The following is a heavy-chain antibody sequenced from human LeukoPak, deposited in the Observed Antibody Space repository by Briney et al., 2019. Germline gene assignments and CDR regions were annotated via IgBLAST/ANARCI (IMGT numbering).Heavy chain of an antibody. V-gene: IGHV3-23*01. CDR2: ISGNGGTT. Sequence: GGSLRLSCAASGFTFSTYAMSWVRQAPGQGLEGVSTISGNGGTTYYADSVKGRFNISRDNSKNTLYLQMNSLRAEDTAVYYCARGGYHAYYLDYWGQGSLVTVSS. CDR3: ARGGYHAYYLDY. D-gene: IGHD5-18*01. CDR1: GFTFSTYA. J-gene: IGHJ4*02.